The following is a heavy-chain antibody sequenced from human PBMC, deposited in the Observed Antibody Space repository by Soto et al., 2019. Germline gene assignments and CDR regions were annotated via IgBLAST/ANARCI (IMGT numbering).Heavy chain of an antibody. CDR2: IMPIFRTP. V-gene: IGHV1-69*12. Sequence: QVQLVQSGAEVKKPGSSVKLSCKASGGTFSNSAISWVRQAPGQGLEWMGGIMPIFRTPDYAQKFQGRVTITADGSTSTAYMGVSSLRSEDTAVYYCARDKDRQQLGGNYYYILDVWGQGTTVTVSS. CDR3: ARDKDRQQLGGNYYYILDV. CDR1: GGTFSNSA. J-gene: IGHJ6*02. D-gene: IGHD1-1*01.